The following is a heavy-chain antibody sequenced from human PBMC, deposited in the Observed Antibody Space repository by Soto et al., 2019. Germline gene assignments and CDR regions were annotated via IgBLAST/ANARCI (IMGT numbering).Heavy chain of an antibody. CDR2: ISAYNGNT. CDR3: VRDMTRTVVPYFDF. D-gene: IGHD1-7*01. V-gene: IGHV1-18*01. Sequence: QVQMVQSGTEVKKPGASVKVSCKASGYTFTSYGLSWVRQAPGQGLEWMGWISAYNGNTKYAQKVQDRVTMTTDTPTNTAYMELRSLRSDDTAVYYCVRDMTRTVVPYFDFWGQGTLVTVSS. J-gene: IGHJ4*02. CDR1: GYTFTSYG.